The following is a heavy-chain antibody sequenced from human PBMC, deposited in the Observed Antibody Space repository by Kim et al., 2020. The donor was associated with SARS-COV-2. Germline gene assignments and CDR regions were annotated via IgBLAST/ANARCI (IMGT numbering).Heavy chain of an antibody. CDR1: GFTFSSYA. Sequence: GGSLRLSCAASGFTFSSYAMSWVRQAPGKGLEWVSAISGSGGSTYYADSVKGRFTISRDNSKDTLYLQMNSLRAEDTAVYYCAKDPDYVTGYYFDYWGQGTLVTVSS. J-gene: IGHJ4*02. CDR3: AKDPDYVTGYYFDY. CDR2: ISGSGGST. V-gene: IGHV3-23*01. D-gene: IGHD3-10*02.